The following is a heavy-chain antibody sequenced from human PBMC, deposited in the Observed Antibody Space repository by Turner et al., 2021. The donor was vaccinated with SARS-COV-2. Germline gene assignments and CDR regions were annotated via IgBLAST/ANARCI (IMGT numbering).Heavy chain of an antibody. D-gene: IGHD3-3*01. CDR3: ATGDFWRGYAFDY. J-gene: IGHJ4*02. CDR2: IYYNGNT. Sequence: QLQLQESGPGLVKPSETLSLTFSVSDVSISSSTYYWGWIRQPPGKGLEWIGSIYYNGNTYYNPSLKSRVSMSVDTSNYQFSLKLTSLTAADTALYYCATGDFWRGYAFDYWGQGTLVPVSS. V-gene: IGHV4-39*01. CDR1: DVSISSSTYY.